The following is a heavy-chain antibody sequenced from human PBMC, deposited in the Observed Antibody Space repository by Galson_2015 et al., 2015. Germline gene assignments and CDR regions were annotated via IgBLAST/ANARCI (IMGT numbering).Heavy chain of an antibody. CDR1: GFTFGTHS. D-gene: IGHD3/OR15-3a*01. J-gene: IGHJ4*02. Sequence: LRLSCAASGFTFGTHSMHWVRQAPGKGLEWVSYISSSGDTIYYADSVKGRFTVSRDIAKNSLYLQMNSLRDEDTAIYYCASQTWTGYFDYWGQGILVTVSS. V-gene: IGHV3-48*02. CDR3: ASQTWTGYFDY. CDR2: ISSSGDTI.